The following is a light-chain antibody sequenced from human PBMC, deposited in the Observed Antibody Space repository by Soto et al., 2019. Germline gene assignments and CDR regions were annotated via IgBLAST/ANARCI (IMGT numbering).Light chain of an antibody. CDR3: GSYAGSNIVI. Sequence: QSALTQPPSASGSPGQSVTITCTGTSSDVGGYNYVSWYQQNPGKAPKLMIYEVSKRPSGVPDRFSGSKSGNTASLTVSGLQAEDEAAYYCGSYAGSNIVIFGGGTKVTVL. J-gene: IGLJ2*01. CDR1: SSDVGGYNY. V-gene: IGLV2-8*01. CDR2: EVS.